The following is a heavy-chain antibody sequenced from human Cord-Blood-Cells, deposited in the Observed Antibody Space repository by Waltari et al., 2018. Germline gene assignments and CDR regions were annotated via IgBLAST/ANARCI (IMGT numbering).Heavy chain of an antibody. J-gene: IGHJ5*02. V-gene: IGHV4-34*01. Sequence: QVQLQQWGAGLLKPSETLSLTCAVYGGSFSGYYWSWIRQPPRKGLEWIGEINHSGSTNYNPSLKSRVTISVDTSKNQFSLKLSSVTAADTAVYYCARVDCSSTSCYKNWFDPWGQGTLVTVSS. CDR2: INHSGST. D-gene: IGHD2-2*02. CDR3: ARVDCSSTSCYKNWFDP. CDR1: GGSFSGYY.